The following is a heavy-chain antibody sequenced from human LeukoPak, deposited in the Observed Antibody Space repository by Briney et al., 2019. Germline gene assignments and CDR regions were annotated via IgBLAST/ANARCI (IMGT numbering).Heavy chain of an antibody. V-gene: IGHV3-23*01. CDR1: GFTLNNYA. Sequence: PGGPLRLSCAASGFTLNNYAMRWVRQGPGKGLAWVSAISCRGGSTYYADSVKGRCTISRDASKNTLYLQRNSLRVEDTAIYYCAKAGICRETSCLHGLYDYWGQGTLVTVFS. CDR2: ISCRGGST. D-gene: IGHD2-2*01. J-gene: IGHJ4*02. CDR3: AKAGICRETSCLHGLYDY.